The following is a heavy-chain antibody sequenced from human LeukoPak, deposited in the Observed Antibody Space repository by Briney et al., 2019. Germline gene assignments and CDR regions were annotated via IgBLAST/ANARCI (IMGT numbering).Heavy chain of an antibody. J-gene: IGHJ3*01. CDR1: GFTLDDYA. CDR3: AKDVAYNRGAFDV. CDR2: VSWNSGTI. V-gene: IGHV3-9*01. D-gene: IGHD1-14*01. Sequence: PGRSLRLSCAASGFTLDDYAMHWVRQAPGKGPEWVSGVSWNSGTIDYADSVKGRFTISRDNAKNSLYLQMNSLRAEDTALYYCAKDVAYNRGAFDVWGQGTMVTVSS.